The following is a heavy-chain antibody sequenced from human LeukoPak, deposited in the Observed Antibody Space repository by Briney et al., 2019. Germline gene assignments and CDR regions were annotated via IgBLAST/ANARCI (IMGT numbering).Heavy chain of an antibody. J-gene: IGHJ4*01. V-gene: IGHV1-24*01. CDR3: ATDLASIAAAGNCEN. CDR1: GYTLTELS. CDR2: FDPEDGET. D-gene: IGHD6-13*01. Sequence: ASVKVSCKVSGYTLTELSMHWLRQAPGKGLEWMGGFDPEDGETIYAQKFQGRVTITEDTATDTAYMELSSLRSKLTAVYYSATDLASIAAAGNCENWGQGTVVTVSS.